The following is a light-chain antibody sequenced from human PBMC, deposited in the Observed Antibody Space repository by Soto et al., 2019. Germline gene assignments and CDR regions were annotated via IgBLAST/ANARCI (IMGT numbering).Light chain of an antibody. J-gene: IGKJ5*01. CDR3: QQDGHSPIT. V-gene: IGKV3-20*01. CDR1: QSLSGNY. CDR2: GAS. Sequence: EIVLTQSPGTLSLSPGERVTLSCRASQSLSGNYLAWYQQKPGQAPKFLIYGASNRATGIPDRFSGGGSGTDFALTINRLEPEDFAVYYCQQDGHSPITFGQGTRLEIK.